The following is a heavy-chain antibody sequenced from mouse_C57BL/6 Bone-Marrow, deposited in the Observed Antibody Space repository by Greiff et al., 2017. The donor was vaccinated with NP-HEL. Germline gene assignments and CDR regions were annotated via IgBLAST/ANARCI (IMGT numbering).Heavy chain of an antibody. J-gene: IGHJ1*03. CDR2: SRNKANDYTT. D-gene: IGHD1-1*01. CDR1: GFTFSDFY. V-gene: IGHV7-1*01. Sequence: EVKLMESGGGLVQSGRSLRLSCATSGFTFSDFYMEWVRQAPGKGLEWIAASRNKANDYTTEYSASVKGRFIVSRDTSQSILYLQMKALRAEDTAIYYCARDGYYGSSYDWYFDVWGTGTTVTVSS. CDR3: ARDGYYGSSYDWYFDV.